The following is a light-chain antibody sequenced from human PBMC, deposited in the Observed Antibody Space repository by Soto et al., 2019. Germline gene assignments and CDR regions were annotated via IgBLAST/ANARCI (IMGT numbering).Light chain of an antibody. CDR3: QQYGSSPIT. V-gene: IGKV3-20*01. CDR2: DAS. CDR1: QSVRSY. Sequence: EIVLTQSPATVSLSPGERATLSCRASQSVRSYLAWYQQKPGQAPRLLIYDASNRATGIPARFSGSGSGTDFTLTISKLEPEDFAVYHCQQYGSSPITFGQGTRLEIK. J-gene: IGKJ5*01.